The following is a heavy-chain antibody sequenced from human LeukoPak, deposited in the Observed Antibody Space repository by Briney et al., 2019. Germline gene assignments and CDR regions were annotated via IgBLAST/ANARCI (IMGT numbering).Heavy chain of an antibody. J-gene: IGHJ4*02. CDR2: IKQDGSEK. Sequence: GGSLRLSCAASGFTFSSYWMSWVRQAPGKGLEWVANIKQDGSEKYYVDSVKGRFTISRDNAMNSLYLQMNSLRAEDTAVYYCARGVDGSGSYSFDYWGQGTLVTVSS. V-gene: IGHV3-7*01. CDR3: ARGVDGSGSYSFDY. D-gene: IGHD3-10*01. CDR1: GFTFSSYW.